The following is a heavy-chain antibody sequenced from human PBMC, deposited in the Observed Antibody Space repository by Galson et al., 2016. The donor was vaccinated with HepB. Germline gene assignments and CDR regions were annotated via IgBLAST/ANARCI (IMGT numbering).Heavy chain of an antibody. J-gene: IGHJ5*02. CDR1: GGSVSSGSHY. V-gene: IGHV4-61*01. D-gene: IGHD5/OR15-5a*01. CDR2: IYYTGTT. CDR3: TRVPIRVSASYSDL. Sequence: SETLSLTCSVSGGSVSSGSHYWSWIRQPPGKGLQWIGFIYYTGTTNYNPSLESRVTFSVDTSKNQFSLNLSSVTAADTAAYYCTRVPIRVSASYSDLWGQGTLVTVSS.